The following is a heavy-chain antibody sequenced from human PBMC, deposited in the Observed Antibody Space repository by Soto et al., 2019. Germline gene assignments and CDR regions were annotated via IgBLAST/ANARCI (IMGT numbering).Heavy chain of an antibody. V-gene: IGHV3-21*01. CDR2: ISSSSSYI. CDR1: GFTFSSYS. Sequence: GGSLRLSCAASGFTFSSYSMNWVRQAPGKGLEWVSSISSSSSYIYYADSVKGRFTISRDNAKNSLYLQMNSLRAEDTAVYYCARGDYYGDPGRYYYYYGMDVWGQGTTVTVSS. CDR3: ARGDYYGDPGRYYYYYGMDV. J-gene: IGHJ6*02. D-gene: IGHD4-17*01.